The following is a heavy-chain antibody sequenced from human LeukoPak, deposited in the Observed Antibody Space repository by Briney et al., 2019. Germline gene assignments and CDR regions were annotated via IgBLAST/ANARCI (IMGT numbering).Heavy chain of an antibody. Sequence: ASVKVSCKASGYTFTGYYMHWVRQAPGQGLEWMGRINPNSGGTNYAQKFQGRVTMTRDTSISTAYMELSRLRSDDTAVYYCARGDFWSGYYLNWGQGTLVTVSS. V-gene: IGHV1-2*06. CDR2: INPNSGGT. J-gene: IGHJ4*02. CDR1: GYTFTGYY. D-gene: IGHD3-3*01. CDR3: ARGDFWSGYYLN.